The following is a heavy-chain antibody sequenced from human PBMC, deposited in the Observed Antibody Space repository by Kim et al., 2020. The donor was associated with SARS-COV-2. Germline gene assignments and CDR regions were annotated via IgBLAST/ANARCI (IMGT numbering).Heavy chain of an antibody. CDR2: VIPRVGIA. V-gene: IGHV1-69*04. J-gene: IGHJ6*03. D-gene: IGHD2-21*01. CDR1: GDTFDSYP. CDR3: ARDREDGLFCVIHSQYYMDV. Sequence: SVKVSCKAFGDTFDSYPISWVRHAPGQGLEWGGRVIPRVGIASYAQSFQGRVSITADKSTTTAYMELSSLRSEDTAVYFCARDREDGLFCVIHSQYYMDVWGSGTTVIVSS.